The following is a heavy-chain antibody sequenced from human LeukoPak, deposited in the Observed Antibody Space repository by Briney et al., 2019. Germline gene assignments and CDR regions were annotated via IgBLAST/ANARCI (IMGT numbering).Heavy chain of an antibody. Sequence: GGSLRLSCAASGFTFSSYAMSWVRQAPGKGLEWVSAISGSGGSTYYADSVKGRFTVSRDNSKNTLNLHMNSLRAEDTALYYCAKGMDSSGTSFDYWGRGTLVTVPS. CDR2: ISGSGGST. D-gene: IGHD3-22*01. CDR3: AKGMDSSGTSFDY. J-gene: IGHJ4*02. CDR1: GFTFSSYA. V-gene: IGHV3-23*01.